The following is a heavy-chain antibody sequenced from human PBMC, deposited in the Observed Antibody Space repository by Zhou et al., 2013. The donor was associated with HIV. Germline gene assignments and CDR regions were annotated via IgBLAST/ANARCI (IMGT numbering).Heavy chain of an antibody. CDR1: GHTFTNYG. J-gene: IGHJ6*02. CDR2: ISGSKGNT. CDR3: ARDKGHYESKVDNYYYVMDV. V-gene: IGHV1-18*01. Sequence: QVQLVQSGAEVKRPGASVKVSCKTSGHTFTNYGISWVRQAPGQGLEWMGWISGSKGNTNYAQKLQGRVAMTTDTSTSTAYMELRSLRSDDTAVYYCARDKGHYESKVDNYYYVMDVWGQGP. D-gene: IGHD3-22*01.